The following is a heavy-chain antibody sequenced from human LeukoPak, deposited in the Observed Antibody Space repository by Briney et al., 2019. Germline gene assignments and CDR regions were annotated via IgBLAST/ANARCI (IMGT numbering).Heavy chain of an antibody. Sequence: GGSLRLSCAASGFTFSSYSMNWVRQAPGKGLEWVSYISSSSSTIYYADSVKGRFTISRDNAKNSLYLQMNSLRAEDTAVYYCARAKADYYDSSGYYYAEGAFDIWGQGTMATVSS. V-gene: IGHV3-48*04. D-gene: IGHD3-22*01. CDR3: ARAKADYYDSSGYYYAEGAFDI. CDR1: GFTFSSYS. CDR2: ISSSSSTI. J-gene: IGHJ3*02.